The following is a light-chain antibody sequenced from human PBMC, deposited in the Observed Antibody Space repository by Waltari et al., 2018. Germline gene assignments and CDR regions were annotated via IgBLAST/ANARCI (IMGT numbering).Light chain of an antibody. CDR2: KEL. Sequence: DIQLTQSPSTLSASVGDRVTITCRASQTITTSLAWFQQKPGNPPKLLIYKELTLERGVPSRLSGSGSGTEFTLTITSLQPDDSATDYCQQYVSSSMFSFGQGTKLEIK. V-gene: IGKV1-5*03. J-gene: IGKJ2*03. CDR3: QQYVSSSMFS. CDR1: QTITTS.